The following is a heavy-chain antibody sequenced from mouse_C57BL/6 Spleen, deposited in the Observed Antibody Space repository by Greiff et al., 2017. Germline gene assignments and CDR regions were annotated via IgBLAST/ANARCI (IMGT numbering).Heavy chain of an antibody. CDR3: ARHGGYYDAMDY. V-gene: IGHV5-12*01. CDR2: ISNGGGST. Sequence: EVKLMESGGGLVQPGGSLKLSCAASGFTFSDYYMYWVRQTPEKRLEWVAYISNGGGSTYYPDTVKGRFTISRDNAKITLYLQMSRLKSEDTAMYYCARHGGYYDAMDYWGQGTSVTVSS. D-gene: IGHD1-1*02. J-gene: IGHJ4*01. CDR1: GFTFSDYY.